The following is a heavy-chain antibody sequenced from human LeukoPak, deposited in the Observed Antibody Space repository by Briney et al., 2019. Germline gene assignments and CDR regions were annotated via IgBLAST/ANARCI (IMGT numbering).Heavy chain of an antibody. J-gene: IGHJ6*03. D-gene: IGHD6-13*01. CDR1: GGSISSSSYY. CDR2: VYYSGST. Sequence: SETLSLTCTVSGGSISSSSYYWGWIRQPPGKGLEWIGSVYYSGSTYYNPSLKSRVTISVDTSKNQFSLKLSSVTAADTAVYYCARHPGYSSSWYRDYYYMDVWGKGTTVTVSS. CDR3: ARHPGYSSSWYRDYYYMDV. V-gene: IGHV4-39*01.